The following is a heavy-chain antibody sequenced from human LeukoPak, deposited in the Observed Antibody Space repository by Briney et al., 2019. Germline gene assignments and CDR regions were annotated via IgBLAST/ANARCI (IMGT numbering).Heavy chain of an antibody. CDR3: ARDIGPMATITLDFDY. J-gene: IGHJ4*02. D-gene: IGHD5-24*01. CDR2: ISAYNGNT. Sequence: ASVKVSCEATGYTFTSYGISWVRQAPGQGLEWMGWISAYNGNTNYAQKLQGRVTMTTDTSTSTAYMELRSLRSDDTAVYYCARDIGPMATITLDFDYWGQGTLVTVSS. CDR1: GYTFTSYG. V-gene: IGHV1-18*01.